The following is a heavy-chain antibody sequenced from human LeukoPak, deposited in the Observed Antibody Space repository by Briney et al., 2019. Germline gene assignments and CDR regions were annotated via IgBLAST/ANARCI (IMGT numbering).Heavy chain of an antibody. CDR1: GVSINGYY. V-gene: IGHV4-59*08. CDR2: IYYSGST. CDR3: ARSTGYCSSPSCYGIDF. Sequence: SETLSLTCIVSGVSINGYYWTWLRQPPEKGLEWIGYIYYSGSTNYNPSLKSRVTISVDTSRNHVSLKLSSVTAADTAVYYCARSTGYCSSPSCYGIDFWGRGSLVTVSS. J-gene: IGHJ4*02. D-gene: IGHD2-2*01.